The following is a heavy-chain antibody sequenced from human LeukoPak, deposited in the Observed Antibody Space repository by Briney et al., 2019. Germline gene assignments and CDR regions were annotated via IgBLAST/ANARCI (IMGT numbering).Heavy chain of an antibody. J-gene: IGHJ6*03. V-gene: IGHV3-23*01. D-gene: IGHD1-26*01. CDR2: ISGSGGRT. Sequence: GGSLRLSCAASGFTFSSYAMSWVRQAPGKGLEWVSAISGSGGRTYYADSVEGRFTISRDNSKNTLYLQMNSLRAEDTAVYYCARADGWERTSYYYYYYYMDVWGKGTTVTVSS. CDR3: ARADGWERTSYYYYYYYMDV. CDR1: GFTFSSYA.